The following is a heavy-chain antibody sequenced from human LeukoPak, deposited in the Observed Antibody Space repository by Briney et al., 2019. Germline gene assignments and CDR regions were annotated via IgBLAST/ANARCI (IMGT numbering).Heavy chain of an antibody. V-gene: IGHV3-23*01. CDR2: ISGSGGST. CDR1: GFTPSSYA. Sequence: GGSLRLSCAASGFTPSSYAMSWVRQAPGKGLEWVSAISGSGGSTYYADSVKGRFTISRDNSKNTLYLQMNSLRAEDTAVYYCAKDALTTWYATVVTAIPEVYYGMDVWGQGTTVTVSS. CDR3: AKDALTTWYATVVTAIPEVYYGMDV. J-gene: IGHJ6*02. D-gene: IGHD2-21*02.